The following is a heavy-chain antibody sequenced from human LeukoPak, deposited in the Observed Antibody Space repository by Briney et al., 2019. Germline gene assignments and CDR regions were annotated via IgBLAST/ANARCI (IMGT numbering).Heavy chain of an antibody. CDR2: MNPNSGNT. J-gene: IGHJ4*02. D-gene: IGHD3-10*01. Sequence: ASVKVSCKASGYTFTSYDINWVRQAAGQGLEWMGWMNPNSGNTGYAQKFQGRVTMTRNTSISTAYMELSSLRSEDTAVYYCARGWFGQAYFDYWGQGTLVTVSS. CDR3: ARGWFGQAYFDY. V-gene: IGHV1-8*01. CDR1: GYTFTSYD.